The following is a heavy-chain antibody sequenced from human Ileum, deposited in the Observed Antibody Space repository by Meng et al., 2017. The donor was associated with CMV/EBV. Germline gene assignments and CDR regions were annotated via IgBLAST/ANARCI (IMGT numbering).Heavy chain of an antibody. CDR2: IYRDGTT. CDR3: ARSTKADCWEVLTY. CDR1: GESFSHYY. Sequence: QVHPQQCGAGLLKPSETLTRTCAVYGESFSHYYWTWIRQPPGKGLEWIGEIYRDGTTNYDPSLKSRVSISEDTSKNQFSLKLTSVTAADTAVYYCARSTKADCWEVLTYWGQGTLVTVSS. J-gene: IGHJ4*02. D-gene: IGHD2-21*02. V-gene: IGHV4-34*01.